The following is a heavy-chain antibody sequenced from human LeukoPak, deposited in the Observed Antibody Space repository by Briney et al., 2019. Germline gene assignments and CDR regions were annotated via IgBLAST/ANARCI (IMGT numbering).Heavy chain of an antibody. D-gene: IGHD3-16*01. V-gene: IGHV1-18*01. CDR2: ISPYNGNT. CDR3: VSGADFHY. CDR1: GYTFTSYG. J-gene: IGHJ4*02. Sequence: GASVKVSCKASGYTFTSYGITWVRQAPGQGLEWMGWISPYNGNTDSAHNLQGRVTMTTDTSTSTAYVELRSLRSDDTAMYYCVSGADFHYWGQGTLVTVSS.